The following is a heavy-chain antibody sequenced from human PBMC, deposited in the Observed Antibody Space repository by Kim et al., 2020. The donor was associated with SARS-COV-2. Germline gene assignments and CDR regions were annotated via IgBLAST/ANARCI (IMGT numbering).Heavy chain of an antibody. D-gene: IGHD2-15*01. CDR3: ARVVGYCSGGSCYGGRFDP. CDR2: IYHSGST. J-gene: IGHJ5*02. V-gene: IGHV4-38-2*02. CDR1: GYSISSGYY. Sequence: SETLSLTCTVSGYSISSGYYWGWIRQPPGKGLEWIGSIYHSGSTYYNPSLKSRVTISVDTSKNQFSLKLSSVTAADTAVYYCARVVGYCSGGSCYGGRFDPWGQGTLVTVSS.